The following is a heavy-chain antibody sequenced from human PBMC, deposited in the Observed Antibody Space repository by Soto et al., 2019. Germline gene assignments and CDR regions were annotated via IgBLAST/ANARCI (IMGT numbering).Heavy chain of an antibody. V-gene: IGHV3-48*01. Sequence: SGFTFSSYSMNWVRQAPGKGLEWVSYISSSSSTIYYADSVKGRFTISRDNAKNSLYLQMNSLRPEDTAVYYCARGGYDILTGYYNRYYYYGMDVWGQGTTVTVSS. J-gene: IGHJ6*02. D-gene: IGHD3-9*01. CDR2: ISSSSSTI. CDR1: GFTFSSYS. CDR3: ARGGYDILTGYYNRYYYYGMDV.